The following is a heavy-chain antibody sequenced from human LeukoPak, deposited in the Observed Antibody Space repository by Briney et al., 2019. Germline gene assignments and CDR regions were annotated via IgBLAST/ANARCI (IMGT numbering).Heavy chain of an antibody. CDR1: GFTFGDYA. J-gene: IGHJ1*01. V-gene: IGHV3-49*03. CDR2: IRSKAYGGTT. Sequence: GGSLRLSCTASGFTFGDYAMSWFRQAPGKGLEWVGFIRSKAYGGTTEYAASVKGRFTISRDDSKSIAYLQMNSLKTEDTAVYYCARQHSTAIYSGTAHPEHWGQGTLVAVSS. CDR3: ARQHSTAIYSGTAHPEH. D-gene: IGHD1-26*01.